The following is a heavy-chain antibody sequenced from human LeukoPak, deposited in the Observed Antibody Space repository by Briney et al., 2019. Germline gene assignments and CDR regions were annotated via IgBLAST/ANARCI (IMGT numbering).Heavy chain of an antibody. V-gene: IGHV3-21*01. Sequence: GGSLRLSCAASGFTFSSYSMNWVRQAPGKGLEWVSSISSSSSYIYYADSVKGRFTISRDNAKNSLYLQMNSLRAEDTAVYYCARGTMEYYYDSSGPKNDAFDIWGQGTMVTVSS. D-gene: IGHD3-22*01. CDR2: ISSSSSYI. CDR3: ARGTMEYYYDSSGPKNDAFDI. CDR1: GFTFSSYS. J-gene: IGHJ3*02.